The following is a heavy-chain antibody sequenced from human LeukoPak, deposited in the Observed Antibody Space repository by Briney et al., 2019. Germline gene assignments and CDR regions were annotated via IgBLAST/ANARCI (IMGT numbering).Heavy chain of an antibody. J-gene: IGHJ4*02. CDR2: IYYSGGT. D-gene: IGHD1-26*01. CDR1: GGSISSGDYY. Sequence: PSQTLSLTCTVSGGSISSGDYYWSWIRQPPGKGLEWIGYIYYSGGTYYNPSLKSRVTISVDTSKNQFSLKLSSVTAADTAVYYCASRVGATYFDYWGQGTLVTVSS. CDR3: ASRVGATYFDY. V-gene: IGHV4-30-4*08.